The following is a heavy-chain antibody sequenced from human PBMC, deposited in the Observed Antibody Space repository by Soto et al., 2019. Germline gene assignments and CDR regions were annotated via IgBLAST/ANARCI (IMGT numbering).Heavy chain of an antibody. V-gene: IGHV3-48*02. CDR1: GFTFSSYS. CDR3: ASPGYPEYYYYYYGMDV. J-gene: IGHJ6*02. Sequence: ESGGGLVQPGGSLRLSCAASGFTFSSYSMNWVRQAPGKGLEWVSYISSSSSTIYYADSVKGRFTISRDNAKNSLYLQMNSLRDEDTAVYYCASPGYPEYYYYYYGMDVWGQGTTVTVSS. D-gene: IGHD6-13*01. CDR2: ISSSSSTI.